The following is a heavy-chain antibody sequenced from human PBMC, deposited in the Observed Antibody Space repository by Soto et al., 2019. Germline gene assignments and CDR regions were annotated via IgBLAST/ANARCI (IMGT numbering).Heavy chain of an antibody. V-gene: IGHV1-3*01. CDR1: GYTFTSYA. CDR2: INAGNGNT. J-gene: IGHJ4*02. Sequence: QVQLVQSGAEVKKPGASVKVSCKASGYTFTSYAMHWVRQAPGQRLEWMGWINAGNGNTKYSQKFQGRVTITRDTYASTAYMELSSLRSEDTALYYCARVSITFRGVTVWGFDYWGQGTLGTVSS. D-gene: IGHD3-16*02. CDR3: ARVSITFRGVTVWGFDY.